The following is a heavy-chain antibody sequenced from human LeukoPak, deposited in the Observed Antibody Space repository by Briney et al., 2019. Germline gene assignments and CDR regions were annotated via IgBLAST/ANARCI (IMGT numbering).Heavy chain of an antibody. J-gene: IGHJ4*02. CDR1: GYSFTSYW. V-gene: IGHV5-51*01. CDR3: ARLFSGATLGEV. CDR2: IDPGDSDT. D-gene: IGHD1-26*01. Sequence: GESLKISCKGSGYSFTSYWIGWVRQMPGKGLEWMGTIDPGDSDTRYRPSFQGQVIISADSSNNTAYLQWSSLKASDTAMYYCARLFSGATLGEVWGQGTLVSVSS.